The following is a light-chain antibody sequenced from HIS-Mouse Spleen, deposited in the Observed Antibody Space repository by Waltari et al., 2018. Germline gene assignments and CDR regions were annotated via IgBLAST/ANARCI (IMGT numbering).Light chain of an antibody. Sequence: DIQMTQSPSTLSASVGDRVTITCRASQSISSWLAWYQQKPGKAPKPLIYKASSLESGVPSRFSGSGSGTEVTLTISSLQPDDFATYYCQQYNSYSYTFGQGTKLEIK. CDR3: QQYNSYSYT. V-gene: IGKV1-5*03. CDR1: QSISSW. CDR2: KAS. J-gene: IGKJ2*01.